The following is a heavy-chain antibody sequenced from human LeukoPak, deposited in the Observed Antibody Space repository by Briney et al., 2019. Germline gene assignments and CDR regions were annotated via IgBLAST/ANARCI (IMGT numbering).Heavy chain of an antibody. Sequence: SETLSLTCSVSGGSISGYYWSWIRQPPGQALEWIGYIYSSGSTNYNPSLKSRVTISVDTSKNQFSLKLSSVTAADTAVYYCARKPGRWLQFDYWGQGTLVTVSS. CDR2: IYSSGST. J-gene: IGHJ4*02. CDR1: GGSISGYY. CDR3: ARKPGRWLQFDY. V-gene: IGHV4-4*09. D-gene: IGHD5-24*01.